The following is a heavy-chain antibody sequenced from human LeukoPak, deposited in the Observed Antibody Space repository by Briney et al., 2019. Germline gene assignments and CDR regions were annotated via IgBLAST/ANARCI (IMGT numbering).Heavy chain of an antibody. V-gene: IGHV1-69*13. CDR1: GGTFSSYA. J-gene: IGHJ4*02. CDR2: IIPIFGTA. CDR3: ARDVGLRLGELSLYYFDY. D-gene: IGHD3-16*02. Sequence: SVKVSCKASGGTFSSYAISWVRQAPGQGLEWMGGIIPIFGTANYAQKFQGRVTITADESTSTAYMKLSSLRSEDTAVYYCARDVGLRLGELSLYYFDYWGQGTLVTVSS.